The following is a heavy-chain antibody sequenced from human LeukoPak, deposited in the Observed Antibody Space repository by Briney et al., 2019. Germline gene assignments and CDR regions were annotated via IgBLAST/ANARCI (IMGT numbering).Heavy chain of an antibody. CDR1: GFTFSGYS. CDR3: ARGVAAAGLFDY. D-gene: IGHD6-13*01. Sequence: PGGSLRLSCAASGFTFSGYSMNWVRQAPGKGLEWVSYISDSSTTIYYADSVKGRFTISRDNAKNSLYLQMNSLRAEDTAVYYCARGVAAAGLFDYWGQGTLVTVSS. V-gene: IGHV3-48*04. J-gene: IGHJ4*02. CDR2: ISDSSTTI.